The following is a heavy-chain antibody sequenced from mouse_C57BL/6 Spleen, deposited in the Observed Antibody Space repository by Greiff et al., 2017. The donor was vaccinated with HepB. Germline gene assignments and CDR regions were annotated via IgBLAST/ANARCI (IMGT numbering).Heavy chain of an antibody. CDR3: ARGDYGNYGYAMDY. CDR2: ISSGSSTI. J-gene: IGHJ4*01. CDR1: GFTFSDYG. V-gene: IGHV5-17*01. Sequence: EVKLVESGGGLVKPGGSLKLSCAASGFTFSDYGMHWVRQAPEKGLEWVAYISSGSSTIYYADTVKGRFTISRDNAKNTLFLHMTSLRSEDTAMYYCARGDYGNYGYAMDYWGQGTSVTVSS. D-gene: IGHD2-1*01.